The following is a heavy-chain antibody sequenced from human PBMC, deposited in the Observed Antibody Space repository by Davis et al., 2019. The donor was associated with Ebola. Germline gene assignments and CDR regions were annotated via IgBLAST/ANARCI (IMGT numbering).Heavy chain of an antibody. CDR3: VRGTGEDH. CDR1: GFTFSSYA. Sequence: GGSLRLSCAASGFTFSSYAMSWVRQAPGKGLEWVSAISRSGGSTYYADSVKGRFTISRDNANDSLYLQMTSLRAEDTAIYYCVRGTGEDHWGQGTLVTVSS. D-gene: IGHD3-10*01. CDR2: ISRSGGST. V-gene: IGHV3-23*01. J-gene: IGHJ4*02.